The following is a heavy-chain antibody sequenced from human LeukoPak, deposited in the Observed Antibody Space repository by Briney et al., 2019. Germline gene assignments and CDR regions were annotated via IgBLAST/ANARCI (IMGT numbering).Heavy chain of an antibody. CDR3: ARGADGGFDY. Sequence: SETLSLTCAVSGGSFSEDHWSWIRQSPGKGLEWIAEINHSGSTNYNPSLRSRVTVSVDTSKNQFSLKLSSVTAADTAVYYCARGADGGFDYWGQGTLVTVSS. CDR1: GGSFSEDH. CDR2: INHSGST. V-gene: IGHV4-34*01. J-gene: IGHJ4*02. D-gene: IGHD3-10*01.